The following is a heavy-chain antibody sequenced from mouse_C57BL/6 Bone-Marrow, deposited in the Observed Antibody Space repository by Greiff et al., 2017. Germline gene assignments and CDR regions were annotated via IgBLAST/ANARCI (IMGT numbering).Heavy chain of an antibody. CDR1: GYAFSSYW. CDR3: ARSLYYSNLAWFAY. D-gene: IGHD2-5*01. V-gene: IGHV1-80*01. CDR2: IYPGDGYT. J-gene: IGHJ3*01. Sequence: VQLQQSGAELVKPGASVKISCKASGYAFSSYWLNWVKQRPGRGLEWIGQIYPGDGYTNYNGKFKGKATLTADKSSSTAYMQLSSLTSEDSAVYFCARSLYYSNLAWFAYWGQGTLVTVSA.